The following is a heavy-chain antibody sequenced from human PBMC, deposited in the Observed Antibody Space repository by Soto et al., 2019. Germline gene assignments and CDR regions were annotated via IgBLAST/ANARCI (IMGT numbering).Heavy chain of an antibody. CDR2: ISASRTTI. J-gene: IGHJ6*02. CDR3: ARGGRRGYGLDV. Sequence: EGQLVESGGGLVQPGGSLRLSCTVSGFTFTDYSLNWVRQAPGKGLEWLSYISASRTTIYYAASVRGRFTVSRDNAKNTPYLKMNSLGRADTAVYLRARGGRRGYGLDVWGQGTTVTVSS. CDR1: GFTFTDYS. D-gene: IGHD1-26*01. V-gene: IGHV3-48*01.